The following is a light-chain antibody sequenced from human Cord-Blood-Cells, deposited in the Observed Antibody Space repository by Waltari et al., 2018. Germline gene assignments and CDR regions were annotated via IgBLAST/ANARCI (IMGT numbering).Light chain of an antibody. Sequence: QSALTQPASVSGSPGQSITISCTGTSSDVGGYNYVSWYQQQPGKAPKLMIYDVSKRPSGVSNRFSGSKSGNTAALTISGLQAEDEADYYCSSYTSSSTFEVFGGGTKLTVL. CDR1: SSDVGGYNY. V-gene: IGLV2-14*01. J-gene: IGLJ3*02. CDR3: SSYTSSSTFEV. CDR2: DVS.